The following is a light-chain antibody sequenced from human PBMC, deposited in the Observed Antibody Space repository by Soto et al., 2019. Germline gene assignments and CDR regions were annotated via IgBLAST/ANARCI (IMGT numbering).Light chain of an antibody. Sequence: QSALTQPRSVSGSPGQSVTISCTGTSSDVGGYNYVSWYQQHPDKAPKLMISDVSKRPSGVPDRFSGSKSGNTASLTISGLQAEDEADYYCCSYAGNYGYVFGTGTKLTVL. CDR2: DVS. V-gene: IGLV2-11*01. J-gene: IGLJ1*01. CDR1: SSDVGGYNY. CDR3: CSYAGNYGYV.